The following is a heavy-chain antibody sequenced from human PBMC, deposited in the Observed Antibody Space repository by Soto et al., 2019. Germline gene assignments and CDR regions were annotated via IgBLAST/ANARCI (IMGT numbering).Heavy chain of an antibody. J-gene: IGHJ4*02. CDR3: AKDRSLRFGELFLGDSDY. CDR1: GFTFSSYA. Sequence: EVQLLESGGGLVQPGGSLRLSCAASGFTFSSYAMSWVRQAPGKGLEWVSAISGSGGSTYYADSVKGRFTISRDNSKNTLYLQMNSLRAEDTAVYYCAKDRSLRFGELFLGDSDYWGQGTLVTVSS. V-gene: IGHV3-23*01. D-gene: IGHD3-10*01. CDR2: ISGSGGST.